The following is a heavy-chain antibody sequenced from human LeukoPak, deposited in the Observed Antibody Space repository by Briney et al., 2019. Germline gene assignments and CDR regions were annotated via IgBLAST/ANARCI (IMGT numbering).Heavy chain of an antibody. V-gene: IGHV4-38-2*02. CDR1: GYSISSGYY. CDR3: ARDPPY. J-gene: IGHJ4*02. Sequence: SETLSLTCTVSGYSISSGYYWGWIRQPPGKGLEWIGSIYHSGSTYYNPSLKSRVTISVDTSKNQFSLKLSSVTAADTAVYYCARDPPYWGQGTLVTVSS. CDR2: IYHSGST.